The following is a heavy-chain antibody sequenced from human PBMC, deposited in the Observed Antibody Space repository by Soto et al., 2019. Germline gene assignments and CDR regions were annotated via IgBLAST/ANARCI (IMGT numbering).Heavy chain of an antibody. Sequence: EVQLVESGGGLVQPGGSLRLSCAASGFTVSSHYMSWVRQAPGKGLEWVSRIYSGGSTYYADSVRGRSTISRHDSKNTLYLEMNSLRPEDTAVYYCARHLRLVGFGEYYLWGRGTLVTVSS. J-gene: IGHJ2*01. CDR3: ARHLRLVGFGEYYL. V-gene: IGHV3-53*04. D-gene: IGHD3-10*01. CDR2: IYSGGST. CDR1: GFTVSSHY.